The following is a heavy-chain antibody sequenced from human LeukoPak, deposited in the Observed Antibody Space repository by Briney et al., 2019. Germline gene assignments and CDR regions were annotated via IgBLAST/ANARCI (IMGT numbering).Heavy chain of an antibody. Sequence: SETLSLTCTVSGYSISTNYWSWIRQPPGKGLEWIGYIYYTGGTDYNPSLKSRVTMSVDTSKNQFSLKLSSVTAADTAVYSCARGSVRGEFDPWGQGTLVTVSS. CDR1: GYSISTNY. V-gene: IGHV4-59*01. J-gene: IGHJ5*02. CDR3: ARGSVRGEFDP. CDR2: IYYTGGT. D-gene: IGHD3-10*01.